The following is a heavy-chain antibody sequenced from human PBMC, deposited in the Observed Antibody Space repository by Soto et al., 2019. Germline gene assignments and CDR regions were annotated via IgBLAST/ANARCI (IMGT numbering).Heavy chain of an antibody. CDR2: ISPSGDNT. V-gene: IGHV3-48*03. CDR1: RFSFSTYE. Sequence: EVQLVESGGGLVQPGGSLRLSCAASRFSFSTYEMNWVRQAPGKGLEWVSYISPSGDNTNYADSVKGRFTISRDNAKNSLYLQMNSLRAEDTAVYYCASLGYSSSIAYWGQGTLVTVSS. J-gene: IGHJ4*02. CDR3: ASLGYSSSIAY. D-gene: IGHD6-13*01.